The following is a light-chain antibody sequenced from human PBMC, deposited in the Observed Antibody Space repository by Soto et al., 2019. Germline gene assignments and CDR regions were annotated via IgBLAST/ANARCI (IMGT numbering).Light chain of an antibody. CDR3: TSYTTSSIPVV. CDR1: SSDVGDYKF. Sequence: QSALTQPASVSGSPGQSITISCTGTSSDVGDYKFVSWYQQHPGKVPKLMIYEVRNRPSGVSNRFSGSKSGNTASLTISGLQAEDEADYYCTSYTTSSIPVVFGGGTQLTVL. J-gene: IGLJ2*01. V-gene: IGLV2-14*01. CDR2: EVR.